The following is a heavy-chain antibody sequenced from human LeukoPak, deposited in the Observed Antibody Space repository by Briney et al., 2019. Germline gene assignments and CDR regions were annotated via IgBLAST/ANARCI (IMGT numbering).Heavy chain of an antibody. V-gene: IGHV3-21*01. Sequence: GGSLRLSCAASGFTVSSNYMSWVRQAPGKGLEWVSSISSSSSYIYYADSVKGRFTISRDNAKNSLYLQMNSLRAEDTAVYYCARDNGGRVFDYWDQGTLVTVSS. CDR3: ARDNGGRVFDY. CDR2: ISSSSSYI. J-gene: IGHJ4*02. CDR1: GFTVSSNY. D-gene: IGHD2-15*01.